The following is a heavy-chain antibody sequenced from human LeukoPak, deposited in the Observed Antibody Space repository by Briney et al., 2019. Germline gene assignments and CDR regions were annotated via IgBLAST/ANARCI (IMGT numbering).Heavy chain of an antibody. CDR3: ARDSGWYPQFEFDY. Sequence: GRSLRLSCAASGFAFSSYAMHWVRQAPGKGLEWVAVISYDGSNKYYVDSVKGRFTISRDNSKNTLYLQMNSLRAEDTAVYYCARDSGWYPQFEFDYWGQGTLVTVSS. CDR1: GFAFSSYA. CDR2: ISYDGSNK. V-gene: IGHV3-30-3*01. D-gene: IGHD6-19*01. J-gene: IGHJ4*02.